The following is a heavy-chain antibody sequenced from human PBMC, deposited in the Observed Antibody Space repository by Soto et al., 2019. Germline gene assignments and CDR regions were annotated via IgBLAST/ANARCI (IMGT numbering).Heavy chain of an antibody. D-gene: IGHD1-26*01. Sequence: EVQVLESGGGLVQPGGSLRLSCAATGFTFSDFAMSWVRQAPGKGLEWVSRIYGGGNGPHYADSVKGRVTISRDNSKKTLYLQMNSLRAEDTAVYYGAKREGMEPGADSFDYWGQGTLVTVSS. CDR1: GFTFSDFA. CDR2: IYGGGNGP. V-gene: IGHV3-23*01. J-gene: IGHJ4*02. CDR3: AKREGMEPGADSFDY.